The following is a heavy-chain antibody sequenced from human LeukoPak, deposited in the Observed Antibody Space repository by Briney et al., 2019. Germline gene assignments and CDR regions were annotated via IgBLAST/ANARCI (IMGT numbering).Heavy chain of an antibody. V-gene: IGHV3-66*01. Sequence: GGSLRLSCAASGFTFSSYGMSWVRQAPGKGLEWVSVIYSGGSTYYADSVKGRFTISRDNSKNTLYLQMNSLRAEDTAVYYCARSGGGNVLRYFDWLSPFDYWGQGTLVTVSS. J-gene: IGHJ4*02. CDR2: IYSGGST. CDR1: GFTFSSYG. CDR3: ARSGGGNVLRYFDWLSPFDY. D-gene: IGHD3-9*01.